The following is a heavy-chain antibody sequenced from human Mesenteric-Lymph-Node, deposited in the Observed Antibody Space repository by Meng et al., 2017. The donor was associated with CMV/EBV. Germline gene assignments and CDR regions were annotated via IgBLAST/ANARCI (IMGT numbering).Heavy chain of an antibody. D-gene: IGHD3-16*01. CDR1: GFTFRNYA. V-gene: IGHV3-23*01. J-gene: IGHJ4*02. CDR3: AKDHSYYYGQQGYFDY. Sequence: GGSLRLSCAASGFTFRNYAMSWVRQAPGKGLEWVAGIPISGYDTYIAGSVRGRFAISRDNSQNTLFLQMNSLRAEDTAVYYCAKDHSYYYGQQGYFDYWGQGTLVTVSS. CDR2: IPISGYDT.